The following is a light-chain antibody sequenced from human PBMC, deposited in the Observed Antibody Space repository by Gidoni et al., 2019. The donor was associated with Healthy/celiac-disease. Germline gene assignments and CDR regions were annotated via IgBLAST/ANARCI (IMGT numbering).Light chain of an antibody. V-gene: IGKV3-15*01. Sequence: EIVMTQSPATLAVSPGERATLSCRASQSVSSNVAWYQQKPGQAPSLLIYGASTRATGIPARFSGSASGTEFTLTISSLQSEDFAVYYCQQYNNWPPDTFGQGTKLEIK. CDR1: QSVSSN. J-gene: IGKJ2*01. CDR3: QQYNNWPPDT. CDR2: GAS.